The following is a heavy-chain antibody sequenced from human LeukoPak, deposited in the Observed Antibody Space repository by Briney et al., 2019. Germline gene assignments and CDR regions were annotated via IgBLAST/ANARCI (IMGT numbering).Heavy chain of an antibody. CDR1: GYTFTSYG. CDR3: ATLPITMIVVVQVY. D-gene: IGHD3-22*01. J-gene: IGHJ4*02. V-gene: IGHV1-24*01. Sequence: ASVKVSCKASGYTFTSYGISWVRQAPGKGLEWMGGFDPEDGETIYAQKFQGRVTMTEDTSTDTAYMELSSLRSEDTAVYYCATLPITMIVVVQVYWGQGTLVTVSS. CDR2: FDPEDGET.